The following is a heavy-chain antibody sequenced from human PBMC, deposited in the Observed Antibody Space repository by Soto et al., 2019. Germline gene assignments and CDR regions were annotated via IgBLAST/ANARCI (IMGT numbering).Heavy chain of an antibody. CDR2: IYYSGST. D-gene: IGHD5-12*01. CDR1: GGSISSYY. J-gene: IGHJ4*02. V-gene: IGHV4-59*01. CDR3: ARAYGGYPDY. Sequence: QVQLQGSGPGLVKPSETLSLTCTVSGGSISSYYWSWIRQPPGKGLERIGYIYYSGSTNHNPSLERRVTISVYTSKSQFPLQLSPVTAADTAVYYRARAYGGYPDYWGQQARVTVSS.